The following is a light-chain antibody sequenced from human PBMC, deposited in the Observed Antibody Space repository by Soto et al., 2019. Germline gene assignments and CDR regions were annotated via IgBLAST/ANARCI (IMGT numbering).Light chain of an antibody. J-gene: IGLJ2*01. CDR3: CSYAGRNVV. CDR1: SSDVGSYNL. CDR2: EGS. Sequence: QSVLTQPASVSGSPGQSITISCTGTSSDVGSYNLVSWYQQHPGKAPKLMIYEGSKRPSGVSKRFSGSKSGNTASLTISGLQAEDEADYYCCSYAGRNVVFGGGTKLTVL. V-gene: IGLV2-23*01.